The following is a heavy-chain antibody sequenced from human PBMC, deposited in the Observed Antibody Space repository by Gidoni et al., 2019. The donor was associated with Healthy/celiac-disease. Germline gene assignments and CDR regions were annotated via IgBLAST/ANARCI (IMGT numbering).Heavy chain of an antibody. D-gene: IGHD3-9*01. CDR3: ASYDTKDSGGLFSFDY. J-gene: IGHJ4*02. Sequence: QVQLQESGPGLVKPSETLSLTCTVSGGSISSYYWSWIRQPPGKGLEWIGYIYYSGSTNYNPSLKSRVTISVDTSKNQFSLKLSSVTAADTAVYYCASYDTKDSGGLFSFDYWGQGTLVTVSS. CDR2: IYYSGST. CDR1: GGSISSYY. V-gene: IGHV4-59*01.